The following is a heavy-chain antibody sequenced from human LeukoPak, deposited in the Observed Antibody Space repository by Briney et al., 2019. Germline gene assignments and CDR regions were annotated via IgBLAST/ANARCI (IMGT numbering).Heavy chain of an antibody. CDR1: GFTFSSYW. CDR2: INTDGSST. V-gene: IGHV3-74*01. Sequence: GGSLRLSCAASGFTFSSYWMHWVRQAPGKGLVWVSRINTDGSSTSYADSVKGRFTISRGNAKSTLYLQMNSLRAEDTAVYYCARDLRIAVAGGFDYWGQGTLVTVSS. CDR3: ARDLRIAVAGGFDY. D-gene: IGHD6-19*01. J-gene: IGHJ4*02.